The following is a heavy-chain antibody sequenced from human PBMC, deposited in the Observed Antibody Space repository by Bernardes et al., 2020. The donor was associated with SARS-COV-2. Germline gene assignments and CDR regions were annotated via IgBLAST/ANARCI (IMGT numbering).Heavy chain of an antibody. CDR3: VRSAGMDV. Sequence: GRYLSLSGAVSGFDFSDYWMTWVGPAPGKGLEWVANIKRDGSETYYVDSVKGRFTISRDNAKNLVFLQMNSLRAEDTAVFYCVRSAGMDVWGQGTMVTVSS. CDR1: GFDFSDYW. CDR2: IKRDGSET. J-gene: IGHJ6*02. V-gene: IGHV3-7*03.